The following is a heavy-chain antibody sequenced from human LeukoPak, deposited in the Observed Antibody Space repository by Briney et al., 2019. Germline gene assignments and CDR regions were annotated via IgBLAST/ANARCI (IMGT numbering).Heavy chain of an antibody. CDR2: INSDGSST. J-gene: IGHJ4*02. Sequence: PGGSLRLSCAPSGFTFSSYWMGWVRQAPVKGLVWVSRINSDGSSTSYADSVKGRFTISRDNSKNTLYLQMNSLRAEDTAVYYCAKRHSSSWYFWGQGTLVTVSS. CDR3: AKRHSSSWYF. D-gene: IGHD6-13*01. V-gene: IGHV3-74*01. CDR1: GFTFSSYW.